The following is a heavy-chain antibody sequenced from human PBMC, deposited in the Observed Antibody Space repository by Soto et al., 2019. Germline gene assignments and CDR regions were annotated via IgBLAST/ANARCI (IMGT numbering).Heavy chain of an antibody. J-gene: IGHJ4*02. CDR1: GFSLSTSGMC. CDR3: ERMPRHHRDNWNYDWGFDY. D-gene: IGHD1-7*01. Sequence: SGPTLVNPTQTLTLTCTFSGFSLSTSGMCVSWIRQPPGKALEWLALIDWDDDKYYSTSLKTRLTISKDTSKNQVVLTMTNMDPVDTATYYCERMPRHHRDNWNYDWGFDYWGQGTLVTVSS. CDR2: IDWDDDK. V-gene: IGHV2-70*01.